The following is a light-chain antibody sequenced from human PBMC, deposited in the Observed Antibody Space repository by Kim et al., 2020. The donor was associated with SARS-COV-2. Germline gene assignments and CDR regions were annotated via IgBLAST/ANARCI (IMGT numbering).Light chain of an antibody. V-gene: IGKV3-20*01. J-gene: IGKJ1*01. CDR2: DAS. CDR3: QQYGSSPGT. Sequence: PGKRATLSCRASHSISRSCLAWYQQKPGQAPRLLIYDASSRATGIPDRLSGSGSGTDFTLTISSLEPEDFGLYYCQQYGSSPGTFGQGTKVDIK. CDR1: HSISRSC.